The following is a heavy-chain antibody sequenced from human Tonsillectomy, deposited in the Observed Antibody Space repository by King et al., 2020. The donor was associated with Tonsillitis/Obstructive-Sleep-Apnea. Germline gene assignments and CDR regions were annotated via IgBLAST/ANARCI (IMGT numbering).Heavy chain of an antibody. V-gene: IGHV4-59*01. CDR3: ARLVYCGGDCYLLDY. CDR2: IYYSGST. J-gene: IGHJ4*02. CDR1: GGSISSYY. Sequence: QLQESGPGLVKPSETLSLTCTVSGGSISSYYWSWIRQPPGKGLEWMGYIYYSGSTNYNPSLKSRVTISGDKSKNQFSLTLSSVTAADTAVYYCARLVYCGGDCYLLDYWGQGTLVTVSS. D-gene: IGHD2-21*01.